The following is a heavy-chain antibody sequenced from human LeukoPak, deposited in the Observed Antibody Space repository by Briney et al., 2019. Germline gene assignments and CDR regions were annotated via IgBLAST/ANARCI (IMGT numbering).Heavy chain of an antibody. D-gene: IGHD6-13*01. CDR2: INHSGST. J-gene: IGHJ5*02. Sequence: SETLSLTCTVSGGSISSYYWSWIRQPAGNGLEWIGEINHSGSTNYNPSLKSRVTISVDTSKNQFSLKLSSVTAADTAVYYCARILRSREIEAAGTLDPWGQGTLVTVSS. V-gene: IGHV4-34*01. CDR1: GGSISSYY. CDR3: ARILRSREIEAAGTLDP.